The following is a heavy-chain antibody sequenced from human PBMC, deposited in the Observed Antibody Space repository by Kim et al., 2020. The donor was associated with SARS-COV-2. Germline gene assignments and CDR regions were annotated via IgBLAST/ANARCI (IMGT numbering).Heavy chain of an antibody. CDR1: GFTFSSYG. Sequence: GGSLRLSCAASGFTFSSYGMHWVRQAPGKGLEWVAVISYDGSNKYYADSVKGRFTISRDNSKNTLYLQMNSLRAEDTAVYYCAKDRGSWYFWDAFDIWGQGTMVTVSS. J-gene: IGHJ3*02. CDR3: AKDRGSWYFWDAFDI. D-gene: IGHD6-13*01. V-gene: IGHV3-30*18. CDR2: ISYDGSNK.